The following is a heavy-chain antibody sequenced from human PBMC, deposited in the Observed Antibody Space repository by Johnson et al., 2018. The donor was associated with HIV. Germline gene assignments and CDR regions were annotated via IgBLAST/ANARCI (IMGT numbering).Heavy chain of an antibody. J-gene: IGHJ3*02. V-gene: IGHV3-30-3*01. CDR3: ARGGYRSGWYLGYDAFDI. D-gene: IGHD6-19*01. Sequence: QVHLVESGGGVVQPGRSLRLSCSASGFTFSSYAMHWVRQAPGKGLEWVAIISYDGSNKYYADSVKGRFTISRNNSKNTLYLQMNSLRAEDTAVYYCARGGYRSGWYLGYDAFDIWGQGTMVTVSS. CDR2: ISYDGSNK. CDR1: GFTFSSYA.